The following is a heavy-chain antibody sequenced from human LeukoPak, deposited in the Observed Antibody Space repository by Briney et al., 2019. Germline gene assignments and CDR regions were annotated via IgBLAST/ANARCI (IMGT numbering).Heavy chain of an antibody. J-gene: IGHJ4*02. V-gene: IGHV1-46*01. D-gene: IGHD5-18*01. CDR2: INPSGGST. CDR3: ARDMYSYTTYYFDY. Sequence: DSVKVTCKASGYTFTSYYMHWVRQAPGQGLEWMGIINPSGGSTSYAQKFQGRVTMTRDTSTSAVYMELSSLRSEDTAVYYCARDMYSYTTYYFDYWGQGTLVTVSS. CDR1: GYTFTSYY.